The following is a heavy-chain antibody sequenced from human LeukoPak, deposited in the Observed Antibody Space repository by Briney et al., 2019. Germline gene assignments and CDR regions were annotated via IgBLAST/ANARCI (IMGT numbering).Heavy chain of an antibody. J-gene: IGHJ4*02. CDR1: GFTFSSYG. Sequence: SGGSLRLSCAPSGFTFSSYGMHWVRQAPGKGLGWVGLIRYDGSNKYYADSVKGRFTISRDNSNSTLYLQMNSLRAEDTAVYYCAKGVDILTGYYDYWGQGTLVTVSS. CDR2: IRYDGSNK. V-gene: IGHV3-30*02. CDR3: AKGVDILTGYYDY. D-gene: IGHD3-9*01.